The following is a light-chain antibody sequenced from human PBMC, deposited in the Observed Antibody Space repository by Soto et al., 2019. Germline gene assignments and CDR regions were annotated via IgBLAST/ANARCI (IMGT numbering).Light chain of an antibody. CDR2: GNN. V-gene: IGLV1-40*01. Sequence: QAVVTQPPSVSGAPGQTVTVSCTGRSSNIGAGYDVHWYQQVPGTAPKLLTYGNNNRPSGVPDRFSGSKSGTSASLAITGLQAEDEADYYCQSYDSSLSAYVFGTGTKLTVL. J-gene: IGLJ1*01. CDR3: QSYDSSLSAYV. CDR1: SSNIGAGYD.